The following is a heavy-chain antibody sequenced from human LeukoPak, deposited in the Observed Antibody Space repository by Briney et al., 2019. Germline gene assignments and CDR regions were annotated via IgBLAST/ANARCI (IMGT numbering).Heavy chain of an antibody. V-gene: IGHV3-48*03. CDR2: ITTSSTST. CDR1: GFTFSSYE. CDR3: VVHSATSCY. Sequence: GGSLRLSCATSGFTFSSYEMNWVRQAAREGLEWISYITTSSTSTYYADSVKGRFTISRDNGKTALSLQMNSLRAEDTAVYYCVVHSATSCYWGQGTLVTVSS. J-gene: IGHJ4*02. D-gene: IGHD1-26*01.